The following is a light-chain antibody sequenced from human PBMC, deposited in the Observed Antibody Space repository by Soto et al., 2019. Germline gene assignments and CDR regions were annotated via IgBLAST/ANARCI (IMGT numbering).Light chain of an antibody. CDR1: QSVSSN. J-gene: IGKJ5*01. Sequence: EIVLTQSPGTLSLSPGERATLSCRASQSVSSNLAWYQQKPGQAPRLLISGASTRATGIPARFSGSGSGTEFTLTISSLQSEDFAVYYCQQYSNWPLMTFGQGTRLEI. V-gene: IGKV3-15*01. CDR2: GAS. CDR3: QQYSNWPLMT.